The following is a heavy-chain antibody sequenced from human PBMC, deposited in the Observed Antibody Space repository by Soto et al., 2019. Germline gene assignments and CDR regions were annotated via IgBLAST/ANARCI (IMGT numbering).Heavy chain of an antibody. V-gene: IGHV3-48*01. D-gene: IGHD3-22*01. CDR1: GFTFSSYS. Sequence: GGSLRLSCAASGFTFSSYSMNWVRQAPGEGLEWVSYISVSSTTILYADSVKGRFTISRDNARNSLYLQMDSLRAEDTAVYYCASSGGYFDYWGQGTLVTVSS. CDR2: ISVSSTTI. J-gene: IGHJ4*02. CDR3: ASSGGYFDY.